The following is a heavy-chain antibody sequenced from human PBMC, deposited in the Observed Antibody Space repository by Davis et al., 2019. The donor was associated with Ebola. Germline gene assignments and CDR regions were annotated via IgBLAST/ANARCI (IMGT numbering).Heavy chain of an antibody. CDR1: GGSFSDYY. CDR2: INHSGST. Sequence: SETLSLTCAVYGGSFSDYYWSWIRQPPGKGLEWIGEINHSGSTNYNPSLKSRVTISVDTSKNQFSLKLSSVTAADTAVYYCASGDYGGNYGDYWGRGTLVTVSS. CDR3: ASGDYGGNYGDY. V-gene: IGHV4-34*01. J-gene: IGHJ4*02. D-gene: IGHD4-23*01.